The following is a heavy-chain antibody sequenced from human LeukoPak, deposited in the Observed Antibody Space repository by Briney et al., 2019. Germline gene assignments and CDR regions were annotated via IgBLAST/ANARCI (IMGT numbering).Heavy chain of an antibody. CDR3: AKVRAGSYSSFGY. J-gene: IGHJ4*02. V-gene: IGHV3-23*01. CDR1: GFNFSSYA. CDR2: IRGSGGST. Sequence: GGPLRLACAASGFNFSSYAISWVRPAPGKGLGWVSAIRGSGGSTYYADSVKGRFPISRDNTKNTLYLQMNSLRAEDMAVYYCAKVRAGSYSSFGYWGQGTLVTVSS. D-gene: IGHD3-10*01.